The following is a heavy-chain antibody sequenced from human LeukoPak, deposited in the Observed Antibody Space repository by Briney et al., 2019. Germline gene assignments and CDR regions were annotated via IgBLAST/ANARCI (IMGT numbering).Heavy chain of an antibody. Sequence: ASVKVSCKASGYTFTSYYMHWVRQAPGQGLEWMGIINPSGGSTSYAQKFQGRVTMTRDTSTSTVYMELSSLRSEDTAVYYCARTPCYYDSSGYSGCDYWGQGTLVTVSS. D-gene: IGHD3-22*01. CDR3: ARTPCYYDSSGYSGCDY. CDR2: INPSGGST. J-gene: IGHJ4*02. V-gene: IGHV1-46*01. CDR1: GYTFTSYY.